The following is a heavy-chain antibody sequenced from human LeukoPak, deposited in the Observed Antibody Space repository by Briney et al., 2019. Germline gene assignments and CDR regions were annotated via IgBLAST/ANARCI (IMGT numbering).Heavy chain of an antibody. CDR2: ISSSSSYI. J-gene: IGHJ5*02. D-gene: IGHD3-10*01. CDR1: GFTFSSYS. CDR3: ARYGSGSYGWFDP. Sequence: GGSLRLSCAASGFTFSSYSMNWVRQAPGKGLEWVSSISSSSSYIYYADSVKGRFTISRDNAKNSLYLQMNSLRAGDTAVYYCARYGSGSYGWFDPWGQGTLVTVSS. V-gene: IGHV3-21*01.